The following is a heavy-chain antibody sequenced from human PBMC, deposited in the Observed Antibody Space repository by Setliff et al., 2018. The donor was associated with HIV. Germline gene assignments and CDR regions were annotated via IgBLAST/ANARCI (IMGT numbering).Heavy chain of an antibody. CDR3: ARSPGYYDSSSGYLYFFDY. CDR1: GGSISSYY. V-gene: IGHV4-59*01. Sequence: SETLSLTCTVSGGSISSYYWSWIRQPPGKGLEWIGYILFSGSTNYNPSLKSRVTISVDTSRNQLSLKMSSVTAADTAVYYCARSPGYYDSSSGYLYFFDYWGQGTLVTVSS. D-gene: IGHD3-22*01. CDR2: ILFSGST. J-gene: IGHJ4*02.